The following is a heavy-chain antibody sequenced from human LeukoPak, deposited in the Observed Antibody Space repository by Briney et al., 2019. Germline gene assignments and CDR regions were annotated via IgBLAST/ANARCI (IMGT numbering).Heavy chain of an antibody. D-gene: IGHD2-2*01. J-gene: IGHJ4*02. CDR3: ARVQDKNSQLLLRY. Sequence: ASVKVSCKASGYTFTGYYMHWVRQAPGQGLEWMGWINPNSGGTNYAQKFQGRVTMTRDTSISTAYMELSRLRSDDTAVYYCARVQDKNSQLLLRYWGQGTLVTVSS. V-gene: IGHV1-2*02. CDR2: INPNSGGT. CDR1: GYTFTGYY.